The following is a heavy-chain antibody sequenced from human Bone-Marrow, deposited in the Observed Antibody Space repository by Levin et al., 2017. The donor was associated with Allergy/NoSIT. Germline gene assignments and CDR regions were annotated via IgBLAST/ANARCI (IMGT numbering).Heavy chain of an antibody. CDR2: ISGSGDAT. Sequence: GGSLRLSCAASGFTFNNHAMSWVRQAPGKGLQWVSRISGSGDATSYADSVKGRFTISRDSSKNTLYLQINALRDDDTAVYYCAKADCGTVHCRVRDYWGQGTRVTVSS. D-gene: IGHD2-21*01. J-gene: IGHJ4*02. CDR3: AKADCGTVHCRVRDY. V-gene: IGHV3-23*01. CDR1: GFTFNNHA.